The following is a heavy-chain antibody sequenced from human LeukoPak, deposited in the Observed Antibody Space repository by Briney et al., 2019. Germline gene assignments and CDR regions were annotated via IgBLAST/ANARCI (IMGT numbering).Heavy chain of an antibody. V-gene: IGHV4-34*01. Sequence: SETLSLTCTVSGGSISSYYWSWIRQPPGKGLEWIGEINHSGSTNYNPSLKSRVTISVDTSKNQFSLKLSSVTAADTAVYYCARGLWNYYYGMDVWGQGTTVTVSS. D-gene: IGHD3-16*01. CDR1: GGSISSYY. CDR3: ARGLWNYYYGMDV. CDR2: INHSGST. J-gene: IGHJ6*02.